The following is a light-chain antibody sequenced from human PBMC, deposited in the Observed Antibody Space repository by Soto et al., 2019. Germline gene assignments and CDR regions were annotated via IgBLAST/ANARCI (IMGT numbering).Light chain of an antibody. J-gene: IGKJ2*01. CDR1: QDISDL. CDR2: DVS. V-gene: IGKV1-33*01. CDR3: EQYDILPT. Sequence: DIQMTQSPSSLSASVGDRVTITFQASQDISDLLNWYQQKPGQAPKLLIYDVSNLETGVPSRFSGSGSGTDFAFTITSLQHEDIATYYCEQYDILPTFGQGTKLEIK.